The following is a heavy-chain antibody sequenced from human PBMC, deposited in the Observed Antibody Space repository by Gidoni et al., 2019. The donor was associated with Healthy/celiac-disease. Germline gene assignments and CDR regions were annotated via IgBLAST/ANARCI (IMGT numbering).Heavy chain of an antibody. V-gene: IGHV4-39*01. D-gene: IGHD3-10*01. CDR3: ARQLWFREFSYYFDY. J-gene: IGHJ4*02. CDR2: IYYSGST. CDR1: GGSLISSSYY. Sequence: QLQLHESGPGLVKPSETLSLTFTVSGGSLISSSYYWGWIRQPPGKGLEWIGSIYYSGSTYYNPSRKSRVTISVDTSKNQFSLKLSSVTAADTAVYYCARQLWFREFSYYFDYWGQGTLVTVSS.